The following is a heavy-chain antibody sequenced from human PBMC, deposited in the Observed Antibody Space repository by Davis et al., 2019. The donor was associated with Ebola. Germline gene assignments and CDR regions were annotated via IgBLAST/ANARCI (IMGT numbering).Heavy chain of an antibody. V-gene: IGHV3-74*01. CDR2: ISVDGTTT. CDR1: GFPFSSTW. CDR3: ARDTQWSFDY. D-gene: IGHD6-19*01. Sequence: PGGSLRLSCAASGFPFSSTWMHWVRQALGKGLVWVSRISVDGTTTTYADSVKGRFTVSRDNAKSTLSLQMNSLRDEDTAFYYCARDTQWSFDYWGQGTLVTVSS. J-gene: IGHJ4*02.